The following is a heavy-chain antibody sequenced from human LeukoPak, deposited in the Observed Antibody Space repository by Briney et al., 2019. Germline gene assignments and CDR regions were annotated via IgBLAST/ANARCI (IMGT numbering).Heavy chain of an antibody. Sequence: SETLSLTCTVSGGSISSYYWSWIRQPPGKGLEWIGYIYYSGSTNYNPSLKSRVTISVDKSKNQFSLKLSSVTAADTAVYYCAKLNSFYYYMDVWGKGTTVTVSS. J-gene: IGHJ6*03. CDR1: GGSISSYY. D-gene: IGHD4-23*01. CDR2: IYYSGST. CDR3: AKLNSFYYYMDV. V-gene: IGHV4-59*12.